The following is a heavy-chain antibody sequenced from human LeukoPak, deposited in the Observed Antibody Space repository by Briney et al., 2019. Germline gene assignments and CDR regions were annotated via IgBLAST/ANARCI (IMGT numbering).Heavy chain of an antibody. D-gene: IGHD6-19*01. CDR1: GYTFTSYY. CDR3: ARENIVPFSGWVHDAFDI. CDR2: INPSGGST. V-gene: IGHV1-46*01. J-gene: IGHJ3*02. Sequence: KVSCKASGYTFTSYYMHWVRQAPGQGLEWMGIINPSGGSTSYAQKFQGRVTMTRDMSTSTVYMELSSLRSEDTAVYYCARENIVPFSGWVHDAFDIWGQGTMVTVSS.